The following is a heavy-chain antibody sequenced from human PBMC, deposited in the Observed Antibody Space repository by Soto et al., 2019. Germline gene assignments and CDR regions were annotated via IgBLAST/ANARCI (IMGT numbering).Heavy chain of an antibody. CDR3: AKPDTGTQGELSPGTVYYYDGRDV. D-gene: IGHD3-16*02. V-gene: IGHV3-23*01. Sequence: GGSLRLSCAASGFTFSSYAMSWVRQAPGKGLEWVSAISGSGGSTYYADSVKGRFTISRDNSKNTLYLQMNSLRAEDTAVYYCAKPDTGTQGELSPGTVYYYDGRDVWGQGTTVTVSS. CDR1: GFTFSSYA. CDR2: ISGSGGST. J-gene: IGHJ6*02.